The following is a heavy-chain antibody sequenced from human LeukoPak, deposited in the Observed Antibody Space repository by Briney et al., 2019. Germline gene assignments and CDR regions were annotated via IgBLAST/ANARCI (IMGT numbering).Heavy chain of an antibody. CDR1: GDSIGGRGYY. D-gene: IGHD3/OR15-3a*01. V-gene: IGHV4-39*01. Sequence: PSETLSLTCTVSGDSIGGRGYYWGWIRQPPGKGLEWIGNFDYKKTTYFNPALTSRVTISVDTSKNQFSLNLGSVTAADTAVFYCARSRDWYPFDFWGQGILVTVSS. CDR2: FDYKKTT. CDR3: ARSRDWYPFDF. J-gene: IGHJ4*02.